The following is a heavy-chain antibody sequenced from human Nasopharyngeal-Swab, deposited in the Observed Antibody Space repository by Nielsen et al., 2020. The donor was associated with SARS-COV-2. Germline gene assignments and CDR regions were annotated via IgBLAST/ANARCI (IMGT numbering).Heavy chain of an antibody. CDR3: ARDSKTGGGYYSLYYYNYYGMDV. CDR2: IKKDGSEK. J-gene: IGHJ6*02. V-gene: IGHV3-7*01. CDR1: GFTFSSYW. D-gene: IGHD3-22*01. Sequence: GESLKISCAASGFTFSSYWMSWVRQAPGKGLEWVANIKKDGSEKYYVDSVKGRFTISRDNAKKSLYLQMNSLRAEDTAVYYCARDSKTGGGYYSLYYYNYYGMDVWGQGTTVTVSS.